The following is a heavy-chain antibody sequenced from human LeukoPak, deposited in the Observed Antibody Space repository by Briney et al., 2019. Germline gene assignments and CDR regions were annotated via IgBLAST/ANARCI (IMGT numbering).Heavy chain of an antibody. D-gene: IGHD3-22*01. CDR1: GGTFSSYA. CDR2: IIPIFGTA. V-gene: IGHV1-69*01. CDR3: AGVYYDYGPYYYYYMDV. J-gene: IGHJ6*03. Sequence: VASVTVSCKASGGTFSSYAISWVRQAPGQGLEWMGGIIPIFGTANYAQKFQGRVTITADESTSTAYMELSSLRSEDTAVYYCAGVYYDYGPYYYYYMDVWGKGTTVTISS.